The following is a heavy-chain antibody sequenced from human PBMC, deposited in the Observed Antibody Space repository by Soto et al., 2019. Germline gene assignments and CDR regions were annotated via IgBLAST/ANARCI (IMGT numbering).Heavy chain of an antibody. CDR3: AHRVLRTVFGLVTTTAIYFDF. Sequence: QITLNESGPTPVKPRQTLTLTCTFSGFSLTTSGVGVGWIRQSPGKAPEWLALIYWDDDKRYSPSLKSRLTITKYTSKNQVVLTMADVDPADTATYYCAHRVLRTVFGLVTTTAIYFDFWGQGTPVAVSS. V-gene: IGHV2-5*02. J-gene: IGHJ4*02. D-gene: IGHD3-3*01. CDR1: GFSLTTSGVG. CDR2: IYWDDDK.